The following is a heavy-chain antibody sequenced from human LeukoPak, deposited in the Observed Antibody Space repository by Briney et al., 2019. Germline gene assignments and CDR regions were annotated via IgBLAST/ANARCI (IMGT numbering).Heavy chain of an antibody. J-gene: IGHJ4*02. CDR1: GFTFSSYS. V-gene: IGHV3-48*04. Sequence: PGGSLRLSCAASGFTFSSYSMNWVRQAPGKGLEWVSYISSSSSTIYYADSVKGRFTISRDNAKNSLYLQMNSLRAEDTAVYYCARVRGSSSGGFDYWGQGTLVTVSS. CDR3: ARVRGSSSGGFDY. D-gene: IGHD6-6*01. CDR2: ISSSSSTI.